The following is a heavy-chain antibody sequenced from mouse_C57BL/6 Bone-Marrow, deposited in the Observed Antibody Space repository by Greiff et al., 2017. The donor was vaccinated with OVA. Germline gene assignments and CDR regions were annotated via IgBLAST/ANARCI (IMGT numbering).Heavy chain of an antibody. CDR2: IYPRSGNT. D-gene: IGHD3-2*01. CDR3: ARDRTCYWYFDV. Sequence: VQRVESGAELARPGASVKLSCKASGYTFTSYGISWVKQRTGQGLEWIGEIYPRSGNTYYNEKFKGKATLTADKSSSTAYMELRSLTSEDSAVYFCARDRTCYWYFDVWGTGTTVTVSS. V-gene: IGHV1-81*01. CDR1: GYTFTSYG. J-gene: IGHJ1*03.